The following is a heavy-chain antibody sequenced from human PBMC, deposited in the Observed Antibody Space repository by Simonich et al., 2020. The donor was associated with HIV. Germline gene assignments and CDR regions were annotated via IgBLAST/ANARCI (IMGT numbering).Heavy chain of an antibody. CDR3: ARRHPTTVTTPYFDY. Sequence: QVQLQQWGAGLLKPSETLSLTCAVYGGSFSGYYWSWIRQPPGKGLGWIGEINHSGSTHYNPSLKSRVTISVDTSKNQFSLKLSSVTAADTAVYYCARRHPTTVTTPYFDYWGQGTLVTVSS. J-gene: IGHJ4*02. CDR2: INHSGST. D-gene: IGHD4-17*01. V-gene: IGHV4-34*01. CDR1: GGSFSGYY.